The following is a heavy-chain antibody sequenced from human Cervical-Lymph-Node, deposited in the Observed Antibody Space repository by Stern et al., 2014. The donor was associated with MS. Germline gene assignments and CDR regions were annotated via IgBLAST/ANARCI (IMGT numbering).Heavy chain of an antibody. J-gene: IGHJ4*02. CDR2: IIPIIGTA. CDR1: GGTFSRSD. Sequence: QMQLVQSGAEVQKPGSSVKVSCRASGGTFSRSDISWGRQAPGQGLEWMGGIIPIIGTANYAQKYQGRVTITADESTSTAYMELSSLRSEDTAIYYCALGGFGHYFEYWGQGTLVTVSS. D-gene: IGHD3-10*01. CDR3: ALGGFGHYFEY. V-gene: IGHV1-69*01.